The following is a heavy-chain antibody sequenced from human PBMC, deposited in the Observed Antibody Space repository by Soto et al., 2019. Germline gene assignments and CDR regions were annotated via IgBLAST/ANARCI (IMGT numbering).Heavy chain of an antibody. CDR2: IKRDGSEI. CDR3: AKGQIAAASYYYYGMDV. V-gene: IGHV3-7*03. J-gene: IGHJ6*02. CDR1: GFTFSGYW. Sequence: EVQLVESGGGLVQPGGSLRLSCAASGFTFSGYWMSWVRQAPGKGLEWVANIKRDGSEIYYVDSVKGRFTISRDNAKDSLYLQMNSLRAEDTALYYCAKGQIAAASYYYYGMDVWGQGTTVTVSS. D-gene: IGHD6-13*01.